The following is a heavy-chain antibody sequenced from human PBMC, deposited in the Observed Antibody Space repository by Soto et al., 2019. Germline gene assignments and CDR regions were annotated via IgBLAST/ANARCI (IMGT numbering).Heavy chain of an antibody. V-gene: IGHV1-69*01. D-gene: IGHD3-22*01. Sequence: QVILAQSGAGVKKPGSSVKVSCKVSGGSFSSFSINWVRQAPGQRFEWMGGIIPILGTANFTQKFQDRVTFTADESTATAYMTLSSLTSEDTAFYYCTSFDSNGYYPQNHYWGPGTQVTVSS. CDR2: IIPILGTA. CDR1: GGSFSSFS. CDR3: TSFDSNGYYPQNHY. J-gene: IGHJ4*02.